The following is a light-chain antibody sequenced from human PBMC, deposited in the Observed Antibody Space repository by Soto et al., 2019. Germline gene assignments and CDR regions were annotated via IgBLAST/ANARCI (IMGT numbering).Light chain of an antibody. Sequence: DIQMTQSPSSLSASVGDRVTITCRASQGISNYLAWYQQKPGKVPKLLIYAASTLQSGVPSRFSGSGSGTDFTLTISSLQPEDVATYYCQKYNSAPSLTFVRGTKVEIK. J-gene: IGKJ4*01. CDR1: QGISNY. CDR2: AAS. V-gene: IGKV1-27*01. CDR3: QKYNSAPSLT.